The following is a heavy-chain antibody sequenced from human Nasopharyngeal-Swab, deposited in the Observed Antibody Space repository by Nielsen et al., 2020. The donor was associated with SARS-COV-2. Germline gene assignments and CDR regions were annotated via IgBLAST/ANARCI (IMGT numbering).Heavy chain of an antibody. CDR1: GFTFSSDA. CDR2: ISYDGSNK. Sequence: SWAASGFTFSSDAMHWVRQAPGKGLEWVAVISYDGSNKYYADSVKGRFTISRDNSKNTLYLQMNSLSAEDTAVYYCARDPNYYGSGSHYGMDVWGQGTTVTVSS. CDR3: ARDPNYYGSGSHYGMDV. J-gene: IGHJ6*02. D-gene: IGHD3-10*01. V-gene: IGHV3-30*04.